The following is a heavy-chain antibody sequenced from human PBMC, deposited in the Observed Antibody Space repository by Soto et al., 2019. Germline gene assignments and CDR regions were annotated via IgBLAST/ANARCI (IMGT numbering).Heavy chain of an antibody. Sequence: EVQLVESGGGLVQPGGSLRLSCAASGFTFSSYWMHWVRQAPGKGLVWVSRINSDGSSTSYADSVKGRFTISRDNAKNTPDLQMNGLRFEDTEVYYCVRRSLVVSEAARKEYWGQGTLVTVSS. CDR3: VRRSLVVSEAARKEY. J-gene: IGHJ4*02. CDR1: GFTFSSYW. CDR2: INSDGSST. V-gene: IGHV3-74*01. D-gene: IGHD2-8*02.